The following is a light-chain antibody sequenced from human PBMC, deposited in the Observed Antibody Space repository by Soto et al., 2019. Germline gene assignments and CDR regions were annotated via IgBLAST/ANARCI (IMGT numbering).Light chain of an antibody. CDR2: DSS. CDR1: QSISTW. CDR3: QQYNLYCT. Sequence: RVSQSPSTLSASIGDRVTITCRASQSISTWLAWYQQKPGRAPKLLIYDSSSSESGVPSRFSGSGSGTEFSLTISSLQPDDFATYYCQQYNLYCTFAQRSKLDIK. V-gene: IGKV1-5*01. J-gene: IGKJ1*01.